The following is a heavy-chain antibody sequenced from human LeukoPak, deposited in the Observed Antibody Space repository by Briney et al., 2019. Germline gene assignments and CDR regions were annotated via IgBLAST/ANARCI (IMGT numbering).Heavy chain of an antibody. J-gene: IGHJ4*02. CDR2: INHGGST. V-gene: IGHV4-34*01. D-gene: IGHD1-7*01. Sequence: SETLSLTCAVYGVSFSGYYWSWIRQPPGKGLEWIGEINHGGSTNYNPSLKSRVTISVDTSKNQFSLKLSSVTAADTAVYYCARDRAGTISYFDYWGQGTLVTVSS. CDR3: ARDRAGTISYFDY. CDR1: GVSFSGYY.